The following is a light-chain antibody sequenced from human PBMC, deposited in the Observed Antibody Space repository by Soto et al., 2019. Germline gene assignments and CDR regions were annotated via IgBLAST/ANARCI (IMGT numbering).Light chain of an antibody. J-gene: IGKJ3*01. CDR1: QSVSGD. V-gene: IGKV3D-15*01. CDR2: DAS. Sequence: EIGLTQSPCTLSGSKGERATLSCRASQSVSGDYLAWYQHKPGQTPRLLIYDASTRATGIPARFSGSQSGTEFTLTITSLLSEAFAIYSFQQYNNWPLTFGQGTNVDIK. CDR3: QQYNNWPLT.